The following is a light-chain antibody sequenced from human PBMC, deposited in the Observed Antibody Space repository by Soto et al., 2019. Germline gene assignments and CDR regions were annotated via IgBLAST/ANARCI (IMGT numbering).Light chain of an antibody. Sequence: QSALTQPASVSGSPGRSITISCTGASSDVGGYNYVSWYQHHPGKAPRLIIYEVNSRPSGVSHRFSGSKSGNTASLTISGLQAEDEADYYCSSYTSRNTGVFGGGTKVTVL. CDR1: SSDVGGYNY. V-gene: IGLV2-14*01. J-gene: IGLJ3*02. CDR3: SSYTSRNTGV. CDR2: EVN.